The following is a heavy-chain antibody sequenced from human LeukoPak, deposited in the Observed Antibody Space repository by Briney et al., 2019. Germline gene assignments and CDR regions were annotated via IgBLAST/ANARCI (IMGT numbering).Heavy chain of an antibody. CDR1: GFDFSRYW. J-gene: IGHJ4*02. D-gene: IGHD3-16*01. CDR2: IETDGIST. Sequence: PGGSLRLSCVASGFDFSRYWMHWVRQAPGEGLVWVSRIETDGISTTYADSVKGRFTISRDNAKNMLYLQMSSLRADDTAVYYCSWGSANYFDYWGQGTLVTVSS. V-gene: IGHV3-74*01. CDR3: SWGSANYFDY.